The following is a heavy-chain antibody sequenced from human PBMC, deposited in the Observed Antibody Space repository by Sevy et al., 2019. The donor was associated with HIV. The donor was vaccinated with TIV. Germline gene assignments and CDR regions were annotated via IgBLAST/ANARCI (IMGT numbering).Heavy chain of an antibody. D-gene: IGHD3-22*01. CDR2: IYYSGST. CDR3: AREGGGAYYYDSSGYYPHDAFDI. Sequence: SETLSLTCTVSGGSISSYYWSWIRQPPGKGLEWIGYIYYSGSTNYNPSLKSRVTISVDTSKNQFSLKLSSVTAADTAVYYCAREGGGAYYYDSSGYYPHDAFDIWGQGTMVTVSS. J-gene: IGHJ3*02. CDR1: GGSISSYY. V-gene: IGHV4-59*01.